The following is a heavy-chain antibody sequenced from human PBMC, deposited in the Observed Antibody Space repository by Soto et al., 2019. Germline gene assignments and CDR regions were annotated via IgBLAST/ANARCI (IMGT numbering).Heavy chain of an antibody. CDR3: TRTLFIAARGVEPFDY. Sequence: VQLLESGGALVQPGGSLRLSCAASGFTFSDYAMTWVRQAPGKGLEWVSHTSGNGGSTYYADPVKGRFTISRDNSRDTMHLQMNSLRAEDTALYYCTRTLFIAARGVEPFDYWGQGALVTVSS. D-gene: IGHD6-6*01. J-gene: IGHJ4*02. CDR1: GFTFSDYA. CDR2: TSGNGGST. V-gene: IGHV3-23*01.